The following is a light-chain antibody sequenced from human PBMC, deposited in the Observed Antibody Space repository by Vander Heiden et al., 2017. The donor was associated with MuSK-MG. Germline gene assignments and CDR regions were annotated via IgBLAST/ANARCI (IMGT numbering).Light chain of an antibody. J-gene: IGLJ3*02. CDR1: TSNIENNY. V-gene: IGLV1-51*01. CDR2: DNN. Sequence: QSVLTQPPSVSAASGQKVTISCSGSTSNIENNYVSWYQHHPGTAPKLLIYDNNKRPSGIPDRFSGSKYGTSATLGITGLQTGDEADYYCVTWDTSLSAGVFGGGTRLTVL. CDR3: VTWDTSLSAGV.